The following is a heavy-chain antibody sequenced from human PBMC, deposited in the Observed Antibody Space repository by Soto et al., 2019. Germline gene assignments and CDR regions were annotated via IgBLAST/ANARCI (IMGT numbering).Heavy chain of an antibody. CDR3: ARDFIVGAPDSFDY. CDR1: GFMFSDYP. CDR2: ISYDGRVK. J-gene: IGHJ4*02. Sequence: GGSLRLSCAASGFMFSDYPMHWVRQAPGKGLEWVAVISYDGRVKYYVDSVKGGFTISRDDTKNTRNLQMNSLKVDDTAVYYLARDFIVGAPDSFDYGGQGT. D-gene: IGHD1-26*01. V-gene: IGHV3-30*04.